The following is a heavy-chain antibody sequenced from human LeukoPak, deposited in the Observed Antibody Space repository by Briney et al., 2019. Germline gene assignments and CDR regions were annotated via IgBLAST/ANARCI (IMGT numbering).Heavy chain of an antibody. CDR2: INHSGST. Sequence: SETLSLTCAVYGGPFSGYYWSWLRQPPGKGLEWIGEINHSGSTNYNPSLKCRVNISVDPSKHQCSLKLSSTTAADTAVYHCARGYGDESDWGQGTLVTVSS. V-gene: IGHV4-34*01. D-gene: IGHD4-17*01. J-gene: IGHJ4*02. CDR1: GGPFSGYY. CDR3: ARGYGDESD.